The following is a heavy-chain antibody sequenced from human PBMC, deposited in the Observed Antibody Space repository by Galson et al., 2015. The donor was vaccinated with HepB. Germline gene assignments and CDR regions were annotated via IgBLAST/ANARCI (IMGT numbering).Heavy chain of an antibody. D-gene: IGHD5-12*01. Sequence: SLRLSCAASTFIFSTYSMDWVRQAPGKGLGWVSYISSSSTTIYDADSVKGRFTISRDNAKNSIYLQMNIQRAENTAVYYCFFLRGYDLKPLDYWGQGTLVTVSS. J-gene: IGHJ4*02. CDR1: TFIFSTYS. CDR2: ISSSSTTI. CDR3: FFLRGYDLKPLDY. V-gene: IGHV3-48*04.